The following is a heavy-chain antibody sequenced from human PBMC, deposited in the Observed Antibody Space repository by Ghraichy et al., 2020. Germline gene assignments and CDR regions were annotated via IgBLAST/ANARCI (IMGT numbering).Heavy chain of an antibody. J-gene: IGHJ1*01. V-gene: IGHV3-23*01. CDR2: IGGSGGST. CDR1: GFTFSGYA. D-gene: IGHD3-22*01. CDR3: AKGGSDSSGYKYFQH. Sequence: GGSLRLSCAASGFTFSGYAMRWVRQAPGKGLEWVSSIGGSGGSTYYADSVKGRFTISRDTSKNTLYLQMNSLRAEDTAVYYCAKGGSDSSGYKYFQHWGQGTLVTVSS.